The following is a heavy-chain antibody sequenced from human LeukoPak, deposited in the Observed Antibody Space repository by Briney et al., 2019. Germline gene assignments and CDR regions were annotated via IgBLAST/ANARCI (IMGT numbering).Heavy chain of an antibody. D-gene: IGHD3-22*01. CDR2: IHYTGST. V-gene: IGHV4-59*01. CDR1: GDSISSYY. Sequence: SETLSLTCTVSGDSISSYYWSWIRQPPGKGLECIGYIHYTGSTDHNPSLKSRVTISVDTSKNQFSLKLSSVTAADTAVYYCARGVGYYDSSSATLYYYYMDVWGKGTTVTVSS. J-gene: IGHJ6*03. CDR3: ARGVGYYDSSSATLYYYYMDV.